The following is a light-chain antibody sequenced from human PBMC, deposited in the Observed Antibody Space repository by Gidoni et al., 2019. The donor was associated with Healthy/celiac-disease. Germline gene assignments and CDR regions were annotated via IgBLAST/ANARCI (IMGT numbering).Light chain of an antibody. V-gene: IGLV3-19*01. Sequence: SSELTQDAAVSVALGQTVRITCQGDSLRSYYASWYQQKPGQAPVLVIYGKNNRHSGSPDRFSGSSARNTASLTITGAQAEDEADYYCNSRDSNGNHLGVFGGGTKLTVL. CDR2: GKN. CDR3: NSRDSNGNHLGV. J-gene: IGLJ2*01. CDR1: SLRSYY.